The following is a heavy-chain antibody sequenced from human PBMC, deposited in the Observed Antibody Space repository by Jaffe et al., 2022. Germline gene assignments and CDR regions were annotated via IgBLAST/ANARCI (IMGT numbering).Heavy chain of an antibody. D-gene: IGHD3-9*01. CDR2: ISNDGSNK. V-gene: IGHV3-30*18. J-gene: IGHJ4*02. CDR3: AKDLTTLTLGFDY. Sequence: QVHLAESGGGVVQPGTSLRLSCAASGFTFSSFGMHWFRQAPGKGLEWVTVISNDGSNKYYADSVKGRFTISRDNSKNTLFLEMNSLRPEDTAVYYCAKDLTTLTLGFDYWGQGTLVTVSS. CDR1: GFTFSSFG.